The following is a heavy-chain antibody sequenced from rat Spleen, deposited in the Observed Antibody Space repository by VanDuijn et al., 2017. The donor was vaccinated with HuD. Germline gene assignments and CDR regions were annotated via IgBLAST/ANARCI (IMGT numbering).Heavy chain of an antibody. J-gene: IGHJ2*01. CDR2: IWSSGKT. V-gene: IGHV2-13*01. CDR3: AMANRESYAHFDY. D-gene: IGHD1-12*01. CDR1: GFSLSNYD. Sequence: QVQLKESGPGLVQPSQTLSLTCTVSGFSLSNYDVIWVRQPPGKGLEWMGVIWSSGKTDYNSALKSRLSVTRDISKSQVFLKMTSRQTEDTATYYGAMANRESYAHFDYWGQGVMVTVSS.